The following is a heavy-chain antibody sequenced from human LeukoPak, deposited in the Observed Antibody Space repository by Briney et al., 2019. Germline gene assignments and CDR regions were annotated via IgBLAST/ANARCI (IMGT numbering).Heavy chain of an antibody. CDR1: GGSISYYS. CDR2: VFSGGSA. Sequence: SETLSLTCSDSGGSISYYSWSWIRQPAGKGLEWIGRVFSGGSADYNPSLKSRVTVSVVTSNNQISLKLRSVTAADTAVYYCARSYGGYPFYYSQLNVWGKGTTVTVSS. J-gene: IGHJ6*03. V-gene: IGHV4-4*07. D-gene: IGHD5-12*01. CDR3: ARSYGGYPFYYSQLNV.